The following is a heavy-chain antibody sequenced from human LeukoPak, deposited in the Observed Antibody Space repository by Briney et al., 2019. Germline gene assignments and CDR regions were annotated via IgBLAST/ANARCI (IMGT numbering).Heavy chain of an antibody. CDR2: IKQDGSKK. CDR3: ARVFTFCSSTSCYLGYYYYYGMDV. Sequence: GGSLRLSCAASGFTFGSYWMSWVRQAPGKGLEWVANIKQDGSKKYYVDSVKGRFTISRDNAKNSLYLQMNSLRAEDTAVYYCARVFTFCSSTSCYLGYYYYYGMDVWGQGTTVTVSS. J-gene: IGHJ6*02. CDR1: GFTFGSYW. V-gene: IGHV3-7*03. D-gene: IGHD2-2*01.